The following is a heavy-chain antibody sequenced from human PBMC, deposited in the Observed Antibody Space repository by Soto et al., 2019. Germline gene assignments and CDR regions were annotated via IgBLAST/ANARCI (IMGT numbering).Heavy chain of an antibody. CDR2: IIAIFGTA. V-gene: IGHV1-69*01. Sequence: QVQLVQSGAEVKKPGSSVKVSCKASGGTFSSYAISWVRQAPGHGLEWMGGIIAIFGTANYAQKFQGRVTITADESTSTAYLEMSSLRSDDTAVYYWASVYYYDSSGYSDGDFDICGQGTMVTVSS. J-gene: IGHJ3*02. CDR3: ASVYYYDSSGYSDGDFDI. D-gene: IGHD3-22*01. CDR1: GGTFSSYA.